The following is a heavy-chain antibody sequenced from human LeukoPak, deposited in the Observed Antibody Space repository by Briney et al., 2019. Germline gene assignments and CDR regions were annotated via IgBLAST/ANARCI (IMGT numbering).Heavy chain of an antibody. Sequence: SETLSLTCAVYGGSFSGYYWSWIRQPPGKGLEWIGEINHSGSTNYNPSLKSRVTISVDTSKNQFSLKLSSVTAADTAVYYCARHSYYSGSYFPYWGQGTLVTVSS. CDR1: GGSFSGYY. J-gene: IGHJ4*02. CDR3: ARHSYYSGSYFPY. CDR2: INHSGST. D-gene: IGHD1-26*01. V-gene: IGHV4-34*01.